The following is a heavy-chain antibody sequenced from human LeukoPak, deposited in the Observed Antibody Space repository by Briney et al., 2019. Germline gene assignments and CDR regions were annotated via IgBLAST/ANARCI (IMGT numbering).Heavy chain of an antibody. CDR1: GFTFSSYA. Sequence: GGSLRLSCAASGFTFSSYAMHWVRQAPGKGLEWVAVISYDGSNKYSADSVKGRFTISRDNSKNTLYLQMNSLRAEDTAVYYCARDVRYCSSTSCYAGSYYYGMDVWGKGTTVTVSS. CDR2: ISYDGSNK. CDR3: ARDVRYCSSTSCYAGSYYYGMDV. V-gene: IGHV3-30-3*01. D-gene: IGHD2-2*01. J-gene: IGHJ6*04.